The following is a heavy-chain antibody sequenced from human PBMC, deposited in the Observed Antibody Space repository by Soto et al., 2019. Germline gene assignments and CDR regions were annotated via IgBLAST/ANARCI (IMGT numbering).Heavy chain of an antibody. CDR3: ARDSRGGAARRPTFYY. J-gene: IGHJ4*02. D-gene: IGHD6-6*01. Sequence: EVQLAESGGGLAQPGGSLRLSCVGSGFTFSSFEMNWVRQTPGKGLEWLSYIGRSGETIYYADSVKGRFTISRDNAKNSLILQMNGLRDEDTGIYYCARDSRGGAARRPTFYYWGRGTLVTVSS. CDR1: GFTFSSFE. CDR2: IGRSGETI. V-gene: IGHV3-48*03.